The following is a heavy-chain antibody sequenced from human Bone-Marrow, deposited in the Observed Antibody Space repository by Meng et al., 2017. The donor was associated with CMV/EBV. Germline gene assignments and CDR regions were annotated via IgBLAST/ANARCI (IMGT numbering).Heavy chain of an antibody. CDR3: AKLDFWSGYYRGYYYYGMDV. CDR1: GFTFSNAW. V-gene: IGHV3-15*01. D-gene: IGHD3-3*01. CDR2: IKSKTDGGTT. Sequence: GGSLRLSCAASGFTFSNAWMSWVRQAPGKGLEWVGRIKSKTDGGTTDYAAPVKGRFTISRDDSKNTLYLQMNSLKTEDTAVYYCAKLDFWSGYYRGYYYYGMDVWGQGTTVTVSS. J-gene: IGHJ6*02.